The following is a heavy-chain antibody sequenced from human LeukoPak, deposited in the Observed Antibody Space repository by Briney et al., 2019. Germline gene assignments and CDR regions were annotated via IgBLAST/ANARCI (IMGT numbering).Heavy chain of an antibody. V-gene: IGHV4-31*03. D-gene: IGHD4-17*01. J-gene: IGHJ6*02. CDR3: ARDLHYPKVTTLNSSGYYYGMDV. CDR1: GGSISSGGYY. Sequence: PSETLSLTCTVSGGSISSGGYYWSWIRQHPGKGLEWIGYIYYSGSTYYNPSLKSRVTISVDTSKNQFSLKLSSVTAADTAVYYCARDLHYPKVTTLNSSGYYYGMDVWGQGTTVTVSS. CDR2: IYYSGST.